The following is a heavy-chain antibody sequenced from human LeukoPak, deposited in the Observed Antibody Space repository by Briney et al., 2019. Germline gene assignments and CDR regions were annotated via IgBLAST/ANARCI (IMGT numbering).Heavy chain of an antibody. Sequence: GESLKISCKGSGYSFTTYWIGWVRQMPGKGLEWMGIIYPGDSDTRYSPSFQGQVTISADRSITTAYLQWRSLKASDTAMYYCARQAARSGRSFDYWGQGTLVTVSS. V-gene: IGHV5-51*01. D-gene: IGHD6-6*01. J-gene: IGHJ4*02. CDR3: ARQAARSGRSFDY. CDR1: GYSFTTYW. CDR2: IYPGDSDT.